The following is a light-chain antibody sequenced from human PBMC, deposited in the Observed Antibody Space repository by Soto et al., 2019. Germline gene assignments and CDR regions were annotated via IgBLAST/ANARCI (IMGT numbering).Light chain of an antibody. J-gene: IGKJ2*03. CDR2: ATS. Sequence: EIVLTQSPGTLSLSQGDRVTLSCRASQSVSSNYLAWYQQKPGQAPRLLIYATSARATGIPDRFSGSGSWTDFTLTISRLEPEDFAMYYCQQYGDYNSPRYSFGQGTRLEI. CDR1: QSVSSNY. V-gene: IGKV3-20*01. CDR3: QQYGDYNSPRYS.